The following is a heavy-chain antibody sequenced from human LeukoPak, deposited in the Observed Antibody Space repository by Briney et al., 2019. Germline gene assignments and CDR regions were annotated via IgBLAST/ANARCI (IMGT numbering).Heavy chain of an antibody. CDR1: GFTFSSYS. CDR3: ASTPSTLVAVVKKPLDSFGM. D-gene: IGHD3-22*01. J-gene: IGHJ3*02. Sequence: GGSLRLSCAASGFTFSSYSMNWVRQAPGKGLEWVSSISSSSSYIYYADSVKGRFTISRDSAKNSLYLQMNSLRAEDTAVYYCASTPSTLVAVVKKPLDSFGMWGHGTMVTVSS. CDR2: ISSSSSYI. V-gene: IGHV3-21*01.